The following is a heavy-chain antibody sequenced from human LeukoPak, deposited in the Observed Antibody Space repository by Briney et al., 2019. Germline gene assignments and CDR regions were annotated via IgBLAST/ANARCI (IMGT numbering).Heavy chain of an antibody. CDR3: ARSPSQYPWELLI. V-gene: IGHV5-51*01. D-gene: IGHD1-26*01. CDR2: IYPGDSDT. Sequence: GESLKISCKGSGYSFTSYWIGWVRQMPGKGLEWMGIIYPGDSDTRYSPSFQGQITISADKSISTAYLQWSSLKASDTAMYYCARSPSQYPWELLIWGQGTLVTVSS. J-gene: IGHJ4*02. CDR1: GYSFTSYW.